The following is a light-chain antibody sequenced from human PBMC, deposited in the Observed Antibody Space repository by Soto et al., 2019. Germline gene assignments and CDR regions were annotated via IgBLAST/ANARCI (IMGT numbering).Light chain of an antibody. V-gene: IGKV1-17*01. CDR3: LQHNSYPRT. CDR2: AAS. J-gene: IGKJ1*01. CDR1: QAITND. Sequence: DIQMTQSPSSLSASVGDRVTMTCRASQAITNDLSWYQQKPGEPPKRLIYAASTLHSGVPSRFSGSGSGTEFTLTISSLQPEDFATYFCLQHNSYPRTFGQGTKVEIK.